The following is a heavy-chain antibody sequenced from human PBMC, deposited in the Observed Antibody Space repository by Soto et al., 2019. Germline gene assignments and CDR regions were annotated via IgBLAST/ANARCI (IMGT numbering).Heavy chain of an antibody. CDR3: ARGGGVGVAGSAAFDM. D-gene: IGHD3-3*01. V-gene: IGHV1-2*02. CDR1: GYPVTAYY. J-gene: IGHJ3*02. Sequence: QLHLVQSGAVVKKPGASVTVSCSASGYPVTAYYMHWVRQAPGRGLEWMGGINPATGAAKYTQTFQGRRTMPRDTSTSTVVMELGGLTSEAAAVFYCARGGGVGVAGSAAFDMWGQGTLVTVSS. CDR2: INPATGAA.